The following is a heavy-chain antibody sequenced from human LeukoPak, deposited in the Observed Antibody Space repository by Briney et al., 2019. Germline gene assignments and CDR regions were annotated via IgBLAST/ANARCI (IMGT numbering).Heavy chain of an antibody. J-gene: IGHJ4*02. CDR3: ARQVYPRVFSAIEY. V-gene: IGHV5-51*01. Sequence: HGESLKISCKGSGYSFTTYWIGWVRQMPGRGLGWMGIIYPGDSDTRYSPSFQGQVTISADRSISTAYLQWNSLKASDTAMYYCARQVYPRVFSAIEYWGQGTLVTVSS. CDR1: GYSFTTYW. CDR2: IYPGDSDT. D-gene: IGHD5/OR15-5a*01.